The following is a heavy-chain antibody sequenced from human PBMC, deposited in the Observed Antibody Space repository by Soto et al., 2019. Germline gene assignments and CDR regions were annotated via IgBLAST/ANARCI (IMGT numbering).Heavy chain of an antibody. Sequence: EVQLVESGGGLVQPGTSLRLSCAASGFIFDDYAMNWVRQAPGKGLEWVSGINWNSGTMVYVGSVKGRFTISRDDAKNSLYLQRNSLRPEDTAFYFCAKGTEYGVVLMSTFDYWGQGTLVTVSS. V-gene: IGHV3-9*01. CDR2: INWNSGTM. CDR3: AKGTEYGVVLMSTFDY. D-gene: IGHD3-3*01. J-gene: IGHJ4*02. CDR1: GFIFDDYA.